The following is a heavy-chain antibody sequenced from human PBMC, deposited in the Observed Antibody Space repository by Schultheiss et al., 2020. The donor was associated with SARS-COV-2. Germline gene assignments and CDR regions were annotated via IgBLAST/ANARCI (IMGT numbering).Heavy chain of an antibody. CDR2: ISSSSSYI. J-gene: IGHJ6*02. CDR1: GFTVSSNY. Sequence: GGSLRLSCAASGFTVSSNYMSWVRQAPGKGLEWVSSISSSSSYIYYADSVKGRFTISRDNSKNTLYLQMNSLRAEDTAVYYCARDRFGSSSYSYYYGMDVWGQGTTVTVSS. CDR3: ARDRFGSSSYSYYYGMDV. V-gene: IGHV3-21*01. D-gene: IGHD6-6*01.